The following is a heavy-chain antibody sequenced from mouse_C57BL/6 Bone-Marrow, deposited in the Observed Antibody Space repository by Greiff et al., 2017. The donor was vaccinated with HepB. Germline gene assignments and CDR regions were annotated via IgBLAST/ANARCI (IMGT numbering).Heavy chain of an antibody. CDR2: IYPRSGNT. V-gene: IGHV1-81*01. D-gene: IGHD1-1*01. Sequence: VHLVESGAELARPGASVKLSCKASGYTFTSYGISWVKQRTGQGLEWIGEIYPRSGNTYYNEKFKGKATLTADKSSSTAYMELRSLTSEDSAVYFCASSITTVVATDFDYWGQGTTLTVSS. CDR1: GYTFTSYG. J-gene: IGHJ2*01. CDR3: ASSITTVVATDFDY.